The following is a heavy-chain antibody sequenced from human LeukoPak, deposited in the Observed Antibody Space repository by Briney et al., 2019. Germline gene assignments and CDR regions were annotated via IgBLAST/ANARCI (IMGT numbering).Heavy chain of an antibody. Sequence: SETLSLTCAVSGYSISSGYYWGWIRQPPGKGLEWIGSIYHSGSTYYNPSLKSRVTISVDTSKNQFSLKLSSVTAADTAVYYCASLYSSSSYFDYWGQGTLVTVSS. CDR3: ASLYSSSSYFDY. V-gene: IGHV4-38-2*01. D-gene: IGHD6-6*01. CDR2: IYHSGST. J-gene: IGHJ4*02. CDR1: GYSISSGYY.